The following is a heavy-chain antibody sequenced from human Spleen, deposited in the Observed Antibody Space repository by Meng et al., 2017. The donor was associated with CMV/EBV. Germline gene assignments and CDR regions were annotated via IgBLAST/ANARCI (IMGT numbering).Heavy chain of an antibody. J-gene: IGHJ4*02. V-gene: IGHV5-51*01. CDR3: ARRXILTGYSYFDS. D-gene: IGHD3-9*01. CDR1: GYSFTSSW. Sequence: ESLKISXXXSGYSFTSSWIGWVRQXPGKGLEXXGIIYPSDSDTXXSPTXXGQVXISADKSINTPYXQWXSLXAXDPAMYFCARRXILTGYSYFDSWGQGTLVTVSS. CDR2: IYPSDSDT.